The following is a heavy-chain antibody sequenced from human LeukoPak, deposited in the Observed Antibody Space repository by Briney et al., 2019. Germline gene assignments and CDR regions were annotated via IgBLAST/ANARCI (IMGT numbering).Heavy chain of an antibody. J-gene: IGHJ4*02. Sequence: GGSLRLSCAASGFTFSSYSMNWVRQAPGKGLEWVSYISSSSSTIYYADSVKGRFTISRDNAKNSLYLQMNSLRAEDTAVYYCAREGGPIAAHDCWSQGTLSPSPQ. CDR1: GFTFSSYS. D-gene: IGHD6-6*01. CDR3: AREGGPIAAHDC. CDR2: ISSSSSTI. V-gene: IGHV3-48*04.